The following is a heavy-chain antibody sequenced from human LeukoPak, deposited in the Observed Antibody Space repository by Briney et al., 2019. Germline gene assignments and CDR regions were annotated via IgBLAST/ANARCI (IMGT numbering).Heavy chain of an antibody. V-gene: IGHV3-33*01. J-gene: IGHJ4*02. CDR2: IWYGGSNK. Sequence: GGSLRLSCAASGFTFSTYGMLWVRQAPGEGREWVAVIWYGGSNKYYADSVKGRFTIYRDNSKKMLYLKMDRPRAEDRALSYSARGGSKSPPGTSYYFACWGQGTLVTVPS. CDR1: GFTFSTYG. D-gene: IGHD3-16*01. CDR3: ARGGSKSPPGTSYYFAC.